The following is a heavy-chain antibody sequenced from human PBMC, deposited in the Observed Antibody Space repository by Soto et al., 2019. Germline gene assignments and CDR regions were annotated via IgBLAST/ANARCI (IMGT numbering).Heavy chain of an antibody. Sequence: GGSLRLSCAASGFTFSIYAVHWVRQAPGKGLEWVALISYDGSNKYYADSVKGRFTISRDNSKNTVYLQMNSPRDEDTAVYYCARGGLAAAGTRADYWGQGTLVTVSS. CDR1: GFTFSIYA. J-gene: IGHJ4*02. CDR3: ARGGLAAAGTRADY. D-gene: IGHD6-13*01. CDR2: ISYDGSNK. V-gene: IGHV3-30-3*01.